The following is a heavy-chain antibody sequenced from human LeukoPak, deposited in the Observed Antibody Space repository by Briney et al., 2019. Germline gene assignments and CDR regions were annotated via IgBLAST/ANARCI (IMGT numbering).Heavy chain of an antibody. Sequence: GASVKVSCKASGYTFTGYYMHWVRQVPGQGLEWMEWINPNSGGTNHAQKFQGRVTMTRDTSISTAYMELSRLRSDDTAVYYCAKDPFDQMLPENWFDPWGQGTLVTVSS. CDR1: GYTFTGYY. CDR3: AKDPFDQMLPENWFDP. D-gene: IGHD2-2*01. CDR2: INPNSGGT. J-gene: IGHJ5*02. V-gene: IGHV1-2*02.